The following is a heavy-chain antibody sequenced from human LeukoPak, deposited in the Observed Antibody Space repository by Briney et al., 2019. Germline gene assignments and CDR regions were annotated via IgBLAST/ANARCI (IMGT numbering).Heavy chain of an antibody. CDR3: AKSWEGLLWFGELTY. D-gene: IGHD3-10*01. CDR1: GFTFSNAW. V-gene: IGHV3-15*01. CDR2: IKSKTDGGTT. Sequence: GGSLRLSCAASGFTFSNAWMSWVRQAPGKGLEWVGRIKSKTDGGTTDYAAPVKGRFTISRDDSKNTLYLQMNSLRAEDTAVYYCAKSWEGLLWFGELTYWGQGTLVTVSS. J-gene: IGHJ4*02.